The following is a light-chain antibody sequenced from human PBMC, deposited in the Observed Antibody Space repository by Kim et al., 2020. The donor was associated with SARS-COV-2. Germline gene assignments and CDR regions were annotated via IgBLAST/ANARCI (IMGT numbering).Light chain of an antibody. CDR2: GAS. V-gene: IGKV3-20*01. Sequence: LSLGQGERAPPACGGSQGTPSSQLAWNQQGPGQAPRRIIYGASRRATGIADRVSGRGSGTHFTLTIARLETEDFTVYYCKQHGTTFGQGAQVDSK. CDR3: KQHGTT. CDR1: QGTPSSQ. J-gene: IGKJ1*01.